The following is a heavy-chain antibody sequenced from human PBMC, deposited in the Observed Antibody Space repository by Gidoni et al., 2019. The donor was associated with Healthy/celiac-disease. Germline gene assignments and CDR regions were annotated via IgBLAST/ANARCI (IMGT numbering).Heavy chain of an antibody. D-gene: IGHD1-26*01. J-gene: IGHJ4*02. CDR1: GYTFTSYA. Sequence: QVQLVQSGAEVKKPGASVQVSCKASGYTFTSYAMHWVRQAPGQRLEWMGWINAGNGNTKYSQKFQGRVTITRDTSASTAYMELSSLRSEETAVYYCARVPYGTEPWDYWGQGTLVTVSS. CDR3: ARVPYGTEPWDY. CDR2: INAGNGNT. V-gene: IGHV1-3*01.